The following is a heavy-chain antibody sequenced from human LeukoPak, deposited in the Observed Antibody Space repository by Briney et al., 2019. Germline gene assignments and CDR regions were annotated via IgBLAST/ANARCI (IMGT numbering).Heavy chain of an antibody. D-gene: IGHD6-19*01. CDR2: IYTSGST. CDR1: GGSISSGSYY. V-gene: IGHV4-61*02. J-gene: IGHJ1*01. Sequence: PSETLSLTCTASGGSISSGSYYWSWIRQPAGKGLEWIGRIYTSGSTNYNPSLKSRVTISVDTSKNQFSLKLSSVTAADTAVYYCARAGYSSGRGPFQHWGQGTLVTVSS. CDR3: ARAGYSSGRGPFQH.